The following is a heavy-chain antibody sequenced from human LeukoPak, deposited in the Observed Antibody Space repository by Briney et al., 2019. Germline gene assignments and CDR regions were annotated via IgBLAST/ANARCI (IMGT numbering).Heavy chain of an antibody. CDR2: IYYSGST. V-gene: IGHV4-39*01. J-gene: IGHJ4*02. D-gene: IGHD1-26*01. CDR1: GGSISSSSYY. Sequence: SETLSLTCTVSGGSISSSSYYWGWIRQPPGKGLEWIGSIYYSGSTYYNPSLKSRVTISVDTSKNQFSLKLSSVTAADTAVYYCARKGELAIDYWGQGTLVTVSS. CDR3: ARKGELAIDY.